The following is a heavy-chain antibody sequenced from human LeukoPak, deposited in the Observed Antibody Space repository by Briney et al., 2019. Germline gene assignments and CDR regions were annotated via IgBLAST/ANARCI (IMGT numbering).Heavy chain of an antibody. V-gene: IGHV1-46*02. D-gene: IGHD3-9*01. CDR1: GDTFNSDH. J-gene: IGHJ4*02. CDR2: LNPSGGRT. Sequence: ASVKVSCKSSGDTFNSDHLHWVRQAPGHEFEWMGILNPSGGRTRNAEKFQDRLFLTMDMSTNTVYMELNSLTSEDTAVYYCATGADILTPFDNWGQGSPVTVSS. CDR3: ATGADILTPFDN.